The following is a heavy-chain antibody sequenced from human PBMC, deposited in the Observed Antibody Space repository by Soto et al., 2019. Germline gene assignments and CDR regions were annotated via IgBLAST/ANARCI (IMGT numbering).Heavy chain of an antibody. V-gene: IGHV4-34*01. D-gene: IGHD5-12*01. CDR3: ARGRWLRSAFDY. Sequence: SETLSLTCAVYGGSFSGYYWSWIRQPPGKGLEWIGEINHSGSTNYNPSLKSRVTISVDTSKNQFSLNLNSVTAADTAVYYCARGRWLRSAFDYWGQGTLVTVSS. CDR2: INHSGST. CDR1: GGSFSGYY. J-gene: IGHJ4*02.